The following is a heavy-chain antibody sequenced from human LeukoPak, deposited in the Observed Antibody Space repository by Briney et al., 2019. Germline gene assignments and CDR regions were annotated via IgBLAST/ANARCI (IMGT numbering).Heavy chain of an antibody. CDR1: GFTFSSYS. CDR3: ARDWPTIAAAGTIPEYFQH. D-gene: IGHD6-13*01. Sequence: GGSLRLSCAASGFTFSSYSMNWVRQAPGKGLEWVSSISSSSSYVYYADSVKGRFTISRDNAKDSLYLQMNSLRAEDTAVYYCARDWPTIAAAGTIPEYFQHWGQGTLVTVSS. V-gene: IGHV3-21*01. CDR2: ISSSSSYV. J-gene: IGHJ1*01.